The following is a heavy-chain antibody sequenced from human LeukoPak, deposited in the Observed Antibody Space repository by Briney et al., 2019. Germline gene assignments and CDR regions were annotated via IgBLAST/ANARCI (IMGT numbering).Heavy chain of an antibody. CDR1: GFTVSTNY. CDR2: ITGGGDTT. CDR3: AKQRSEVVVAATNY. J-gene: IGHJ4*02. D-gene: IGHD2-15*01. V-gene: IGHV3-23*01. Sequence: PGGSLRLSCAASGFTVSTNYMTWVRQAPGKGLEWVSSITGGGDTTYYADSVRGRFTISRDNSKSTLSVQMNSLRAEDTAVYYCAKQRSEVVVAATNYWGQGTLVTVSS.